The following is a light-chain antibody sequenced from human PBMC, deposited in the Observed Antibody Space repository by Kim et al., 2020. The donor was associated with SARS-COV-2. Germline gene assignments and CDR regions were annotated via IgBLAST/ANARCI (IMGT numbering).Light chain of an antibody. CDR1: QSVSSN. J-gene: IGKJ2*01. Sequence: EIVMTQSPATLSVSPGERATLSCRASQSVSSNLAWYQQKPGQAPRLLIYGASTRATGIPARFSGSGSGTEFTLTISSLQSEDFAVYYCQQYNNWTPTMYTLGQGTKLEIK. V-gene: IGKV3-15*01. CDR3: QQYNNWTPTMYT. CDR2: GAS.